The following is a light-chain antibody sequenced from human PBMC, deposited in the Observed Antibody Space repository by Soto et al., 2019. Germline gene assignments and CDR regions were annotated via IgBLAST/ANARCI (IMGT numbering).Light chain of an antibody. CDR3: QQYGSSPPYT. V-gene: IGKV3-20*01. J-gene: IGKJ2*01. Sequence: IVLTQSPGTLSLSPGERAALSCRASHSVSSTYLAWYQQKPGQAPRLLIYCASSRATGIPDRFSGSGSGTDFTLTISRLEPEDFAVYYCQQYGSSPPYTFGQGTKLEIK. CDR1: HSVSSTY. CDR2: CAS.